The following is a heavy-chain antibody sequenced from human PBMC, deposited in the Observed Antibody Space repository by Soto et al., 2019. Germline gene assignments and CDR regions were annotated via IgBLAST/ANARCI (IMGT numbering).Heavy chain of an antibody. CDR2: ISGSGGST. J-gene: IGHJ4*02. CDR3: AKIAEAVAGTVYGY. V-gene: IGHV3-23*01. D-gene: IGHD6-19*01. CDR1: GFTFSSDA. Sequence: GGSLRLSCGASGFTFSSDAMGWVRQAPGKGLEWVSAISGSGGSTYYADSVKGRFTISRDNSKNTLYLQMNSLRAEDTAVYYCAKIAEAVAGTVYGYWGQGTLVTVSS.